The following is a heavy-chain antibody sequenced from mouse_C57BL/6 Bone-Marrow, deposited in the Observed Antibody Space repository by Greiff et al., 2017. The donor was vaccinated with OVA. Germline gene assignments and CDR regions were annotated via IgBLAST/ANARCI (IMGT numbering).Heavy chain of an antibody. CDR2: IDPSDSYT. CDR3: AREGDPWFAY. J-gene: IGHJ3*01. Sequence: QVQLQQPGAELVMPGASVKLSCKASGYTFTSYWMHWVKQRPGQGLEWIGEIDPSDSYTNYNQKFKGKSTLTVDKSSSTAYMQLSSLTSEDSAVYYCAREGDPWFAYWGQGTLVTVSA. CDR1: GYTFTSYW. V-gene: IGHV1-69*01. D-gene: IGHD3-3*01.